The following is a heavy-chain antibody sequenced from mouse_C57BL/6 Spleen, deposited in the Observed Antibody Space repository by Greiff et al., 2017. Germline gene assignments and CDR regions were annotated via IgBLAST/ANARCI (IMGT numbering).Heavy chain of an antibody. CDR2: IHPTSGST. CDR3: AIPPDYDGSSYVNWYFDV. CDR1: GYTFTSYW. V-gene: IGHV1-64*01. Sequence: VQLQQPGAELVKPGASVKLSCKASGYTFTSYWMHWVKQRPGQGLEWIGMIHPTSGSTNYNEKFKSKATLTVDKSSSTAYMQLSSLTSEDSAVYYCAIPPDYDGSSYVNWYFDVGGTGTTVTVSS. D-gene: IGHD1-1*01. J-gene: IGHJ1*03.